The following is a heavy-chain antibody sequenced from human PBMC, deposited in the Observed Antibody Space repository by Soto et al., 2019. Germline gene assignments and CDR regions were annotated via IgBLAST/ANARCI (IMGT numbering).Heavy chain of an antibody. CDR1: GGSFSGYY. V-gene: IGHV4-34*01. J-gene: IGHJ6*02. Sequence: SETLSLTCAVYGGSFSGYYCIFIRHPPFKWLEWIGEINHSGSTNYNPSLKSRVTISVDTSKNQFSLKLSSVTAADTAVYYCARGYVDTMIVALAFYYYYGMDVWGQGTTVTVSS. CDR2: INHSGST. D-gene: IGHD3-22*01. CDR3: ARGYVDTMIVALAFYYYYGMDV.